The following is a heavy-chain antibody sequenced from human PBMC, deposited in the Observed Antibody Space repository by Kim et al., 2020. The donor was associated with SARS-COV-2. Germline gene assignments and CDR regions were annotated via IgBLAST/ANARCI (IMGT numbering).Heavy chain of an antibody. CDR1: GFTFSSYA. CDR3: AKDPADYYDRDITRD. D-gene: IGHD3-22*01. Sequence: GGSLRLSCAASGFTFSSYAMSWVRQAPGKGLEWVSAISGSGGSTYYADSVKGRFTISRDNSKNTLYLQMNSLRAEDTAVYYCAKDPADYYDRDITRDWGQGTLVTVSS. CDR2: ISGSGGST. V-gene: IGHV3-23*01. J-gene: IGHJ4*02.